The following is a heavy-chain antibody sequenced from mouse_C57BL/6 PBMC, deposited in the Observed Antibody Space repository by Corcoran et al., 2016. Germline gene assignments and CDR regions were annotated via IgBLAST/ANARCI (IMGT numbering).Heavy chain of an antibody. D-gene: IGHD2-4*01. CDR3: ARDYDYDAY. J-gene: IGHJ3*01. V-gene: IGHV9-3*01. CDR1: GYTFTTYG. Sequence: QIQLVQSGPELKKPGETVKISCKASGYTFTTYGMSWVKQAPGKGLKWMGWINTYSGVPTYADDFKGRFAFSLETSASTAYLQINNLKNEDTATYFCARDYDYDAYWGQGTLVTVSA. CDR2: INTYSGVP.